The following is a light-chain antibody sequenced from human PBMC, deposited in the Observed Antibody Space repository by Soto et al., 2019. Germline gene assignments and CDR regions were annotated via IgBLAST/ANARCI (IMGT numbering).Light chain of an antibody. Sequence: NQMTQSPSSLSASVGDRVTITCRTSQGIINYLAWYQQKQGKPPKLLIYAASTLQSGVPSRFSGSGSGTDFTLTISSLQPEDVATYYCQKYDDVPYTLGQGTKLELK. J-gene: IGKJ2*01. CDR2: AAS. CDR1: QGIINY. V-gene: IGKV1-27*01. CDR3: QKYDDVPYT.